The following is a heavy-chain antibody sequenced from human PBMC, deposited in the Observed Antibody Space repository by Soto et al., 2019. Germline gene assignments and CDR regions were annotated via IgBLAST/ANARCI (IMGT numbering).Heavy chain of an antibody. CDR3: ARQIYDSSGYYYAY. Sequence: PSETLSHTCTVSGGSINSDYYHWTWIRQSPGKGLEWIGYIHHSGAILYNPSFKSRLAISVDTSKNQFSLHLSSVTAPDTAVYYCARQIYDSSGYYYAYWGQGTLVTVSS. CDR2: IHHSGAI. CDR1: GGSINSDYYH. J-gene: IGHJ4*02. V-gene: IGHV4-30-4*08. D-gene: IGHD3-22*01.